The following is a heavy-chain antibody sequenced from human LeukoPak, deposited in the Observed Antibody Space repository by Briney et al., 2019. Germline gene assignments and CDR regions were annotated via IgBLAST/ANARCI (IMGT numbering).Heavy chain of an antibody. V-gene: IGHV3-53*01. CDR1: GFTVSSNY. Sequence: GGSLRLSCAASGFTVSSNYMSWVRQAPGKGLEWVSAIYSGGDTYYADSVKGRFTISRDNSKNTLYLQMNSLRAEDTAVYYCAKDSSGWYDWFDPWGQGTLVTVSS. CDR2: IYSGGDT. J-gene: IGHJ5*02. CDR3: AKDSSGWYDWFDP. D-gene: IGHD6-19*01.